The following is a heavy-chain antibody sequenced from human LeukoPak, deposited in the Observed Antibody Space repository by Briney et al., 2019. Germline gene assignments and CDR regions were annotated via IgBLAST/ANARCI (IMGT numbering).Heavy chain of an antibody. V-gene: IGHV1-2*02. CDR2: IHPNSGAT. J-gene: IGHJ4*02. Sequence: ASVKVSCNASAYGFTYYYQHWLREAPGQGLEWVGWIHPNSGATHYAQKFQGRLTMTRDTSISTVYMELTRLRSDDTAVYYCARDMGRCSGYYHDCWGQGTLVTAS. D-gene: IGHD5-12*01. CDR3: ARDMGRCSGYYHDC. CDR1: AYGFTYYY.